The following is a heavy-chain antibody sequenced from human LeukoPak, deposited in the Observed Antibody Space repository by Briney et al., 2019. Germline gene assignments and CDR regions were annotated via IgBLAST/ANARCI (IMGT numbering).Heavy chain of an antibody. Sequence: SETLSLTCAVYGGSFSGYYWSWIRQPPGKGLEWIGEINHSGSTNYNPSLKSRVTISVDTSKNQFSLKLSSVTAADTAVYYCARGHRYGSGWHRKRSGWFDPWGQGTLVTVSS. CDR3: ARGHRYGSGWHRKRSGWFDP. CDR2: INHSGST. J-gene: IGHJ5*02. D-gene: IGHD6-19*01. CDR1: GGSFSGYY. V-gene: IGHV4-34*01.